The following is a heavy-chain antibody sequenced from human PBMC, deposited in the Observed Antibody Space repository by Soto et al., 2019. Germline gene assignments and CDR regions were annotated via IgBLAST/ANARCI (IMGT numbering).Heavy chain of an antibody. D-gene: IGHD6-13*01. CDR1: GFSLSTSGVG. CDR2: IYWDDDK. CDR3: AHTLGYSSSWYGYYYYYYMDV. V-gene: IGHV2-5*02. Sequence: SGPTLVNPTQTLTLTCTFSGFSLSTSGVGVGWIRQPPGKALEWLALIYWDDDKRYSPSLKSRLTITKDTSKNQVVLTMTNMDPVDTATNYCAHTLGYSSSWYGYYYYYYMDVWGKGTTVTVSS. J-gene: IGHJ6*03.